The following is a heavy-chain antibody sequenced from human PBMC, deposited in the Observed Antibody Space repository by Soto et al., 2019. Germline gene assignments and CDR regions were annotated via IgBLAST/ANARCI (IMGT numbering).Heavy chain of an antibody. Sequence: EVQLVESGGGLVQPGGSLRLSCAASGFTFSNYEMSWVRQAPGKGLEWLSYIPSSGSPMYYADSVRGRFTVSRDNVRSSLSLLMNSLRAEDTAVYYCARVHCSSTNCSDNHHYGMDVWGQGTTVTVSS. D-gene: IGHD2-2*01. CDR2: IPSSGSPM. J-gene: IGHJ6*02. CDR1: GFTFSNYE. CDR3: ARVHCSSTNCSDNHHYGMDV. V-gene: IGHV3-48*03.